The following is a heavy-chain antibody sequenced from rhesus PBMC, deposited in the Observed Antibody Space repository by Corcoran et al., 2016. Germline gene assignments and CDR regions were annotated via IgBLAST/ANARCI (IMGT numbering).Heavy chain of an antibody. V-gene: IGHV4-169*02. CDR3: ARDPYSGSWKREIFDY. CDR2: IYGSGSST. J-gene: IGHJ4*01. Sequence: QLQLQESGPGLVKPSETLSVTCAVSGGSISSSYWSWIRQAPGKGLEWIGYIYGSGSSTNYNPSLKSRVIISIDTSKNQFSLKLSSVTAADTAVYYCARDPYSGSWKREIFDYWGQGVLVTVSS. D-gene: IGHD6-25*01. CDR1: GGSISSSY.